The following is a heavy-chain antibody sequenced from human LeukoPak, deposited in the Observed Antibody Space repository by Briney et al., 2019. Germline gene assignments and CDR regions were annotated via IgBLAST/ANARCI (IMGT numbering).Heavy chain of an antibody. V-gene: IGHV1-46*01. Sequence: ASVKVSCKAAGYTFTSYYMHGVRQAPGQGLEWMGMINPSGGSTSYAQKFQGRVTMTRDTSTSTAYMELSSLRSEDTAVYYCARSNNWNYEENWFDPWGQGTLVTVSS. CDR1: GYTFTSYY. CDR2: INPSGGST. CDR3: ARSNNWNYEENWFDP. D-gene: IGHD1-7*01. J-gene: IGHJ5*02.